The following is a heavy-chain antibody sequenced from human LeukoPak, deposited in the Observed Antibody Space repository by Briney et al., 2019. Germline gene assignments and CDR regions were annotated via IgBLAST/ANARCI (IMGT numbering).Heavy chain of an antibody. CDR2: IWDDGSNK. J-gene: IGHJ4*02. V-gene: IGHV3-33*01. CDR1: AFTFSSFC. D-gene: IGHD6-19*01. CDR3: ATRGAVAGTHYFDY. Sequence: GGCLSPSWVVDAFTFSSFCIRWVRQAPGEGRGWVAVIWDDGSNKYYADFVKGRFTTSRNNSNNTLYLQKNSLRAEDTAVYYCATRGAVAGTHYFDYWGQGTLVTVSS.